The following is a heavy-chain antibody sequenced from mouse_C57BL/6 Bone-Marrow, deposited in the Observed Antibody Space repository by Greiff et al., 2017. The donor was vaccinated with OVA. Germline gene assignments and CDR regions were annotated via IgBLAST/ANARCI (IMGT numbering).Heavy chain of an antibody. Sequence: EVQLVESGGDLVKPGGSLKLSCAASGFTFSSYGMSWVRQTPDKRLEWVASISSGGSYTYYPDSVKGRITMSRDNAKNTLYLQMSRLKSEDTAVYYCARRGGSFACWGQGTLVTVSA. J-gene: IGHJ3*01. D-gene: IGHD1-1*02. V-gene: IGHV5-6*01. CDR1: GFTFSSYG. CDR3: ARRGGSFAC. CDR2: ISSGGSYT.